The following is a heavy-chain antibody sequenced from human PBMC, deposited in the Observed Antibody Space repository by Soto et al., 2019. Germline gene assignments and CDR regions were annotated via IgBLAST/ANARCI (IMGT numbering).Heavy chain of an antibody. D-gene: IGHD2-2*01. CDR3: AYALRGASCSGASCYYFDY. J-gene: IGHJ4*02. CDR1: GFSLSTNGVG. Sequence: QITLKESGPTLVNPTQTLTLTCTFSGFSLSTNGVGVGWIRQPPGKSLECLGPSYGDNTHRYSPSLHSTLTITMDNSKNQVVLTVTNLFPVDNATYKCAYALRGASCSGASCYYFDYWGQGAPVTVSS. CDR2: SYGDNTH. V-gene: IGHV2-5*02.